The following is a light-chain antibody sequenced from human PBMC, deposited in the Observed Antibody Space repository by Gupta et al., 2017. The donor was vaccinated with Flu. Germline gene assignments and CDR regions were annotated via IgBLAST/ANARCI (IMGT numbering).Light chain of an antibody. Sequence: SPGQTARITCSGDALPKQYAYRYQQKPGQVPVLVIYKDIERPSGIPERFSGSSSGTTVTLTISGVQAEDEADYHCQSADSSGTYWVFGGGTKLTVL. CDR3: QSADSSGTYWV. CDR2: KDI. CDR1: ALPKQY. V-gene: IGLV3-25*01. J-gene: IGLJ3*02.